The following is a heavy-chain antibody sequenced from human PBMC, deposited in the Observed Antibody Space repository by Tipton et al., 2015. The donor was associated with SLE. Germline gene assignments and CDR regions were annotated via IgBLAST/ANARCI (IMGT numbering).Heavy chain of an antibody. CDR1: GGSFSGYY. J-gene: IGHJ4*02. V-gene: IGHV4-34*01. CDR2: INHSGGT. CDR3: ARLVGGGSLGITRDY. Sequence: TLSLTCAVYGGSFSGYYWSWIRQPPGKGLEWIGEINHSGGTNYNPSLKSQVTISVDTSKTHFSLKLTSVTAADTAVYYCARLVGGGSLGITRDYWGQGPLVSVSS. D-gene: IGHD1-26*01.